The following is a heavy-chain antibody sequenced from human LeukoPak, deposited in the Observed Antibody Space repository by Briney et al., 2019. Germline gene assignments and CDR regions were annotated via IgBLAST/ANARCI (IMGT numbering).Heavy chain of an antibody. D-gene: IGHD1-26*01. Sequence: GGSLRLSCAASGFTFSSYSMNWVRQAPGKGLEWVSYISSSSSTIYYAGSVKGRFTISRDNAKTSLYLQMNSLRAEDTAVYSCARDNQWGGRTWFDPWGQGTLVTVSS. CDR1: GFTFSSYS. V-gene: IGHV3-48*01. CDR3: ARDNQWGGRTWFDP. CDR2: ISSSSSTI. J-gene: IGHJ5*02.